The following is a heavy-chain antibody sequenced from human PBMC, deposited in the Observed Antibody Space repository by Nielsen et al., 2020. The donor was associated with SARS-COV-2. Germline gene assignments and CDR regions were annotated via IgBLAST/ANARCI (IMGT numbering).Heavy chain of an antibody. J-gene: IGHJ3*02. CDR3: ARMRGSYAFDI. CDR1: GGTFSSYA. D-gene: IGHD3-16*01. Sequence: SVKVSCKASGGTFSSYAIGWVRQAPGQGLEWMGRIIPILGIANYAQKFQGRVTITADESTSTAYMELSSLRSEDTAVYYCARMRGSYAFDIWGQGTMVTVSS. V-gene: IGHV1-69*04. CDR2: IIPILGIA.